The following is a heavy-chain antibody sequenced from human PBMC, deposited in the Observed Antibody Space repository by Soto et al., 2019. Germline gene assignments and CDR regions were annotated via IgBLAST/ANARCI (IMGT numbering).Heavy chain of an antibody. CDR3: ARQRTTVVTQAYFDH. CDR1: GESISSSSYY. CDR2: IYYSGRT. Sequence: PSETLSLTCIVSGESISSSSYYWGWIRQPPGKGLEWIGSIYYSGRTYYNPSFKSRVTISIDTSKNQFSLELSSVTAADTAVYYCARQRTTVVTQAYFDHWGQVALDTVSS. J-gene: IGHJ4*02. D-gene: IGHD2-21*02. V-gene: IGHV4-39*01.